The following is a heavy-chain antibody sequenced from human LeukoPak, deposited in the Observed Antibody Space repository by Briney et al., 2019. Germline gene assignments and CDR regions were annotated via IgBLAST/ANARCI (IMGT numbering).Heavy chain of an antibody. D-gene: IGHD6-19*01. Sequence: TGGSLRLSCAASGFTFNNYNMNWVRQAPGKALEWVSSITSSGTYIFYADSVKGRLTISRDNAKNSLYLQMNSLRAEDTAVYYCARVPQYSSGWYSDYWGQGTLVTVSS. CDR1: GFTFNNYN. CDR3: ARVPQYSSGWYSDY. CDR2: ITSSGTYI. V-gene: IGHV3-21*01. J-gene: IGHJ4*02.